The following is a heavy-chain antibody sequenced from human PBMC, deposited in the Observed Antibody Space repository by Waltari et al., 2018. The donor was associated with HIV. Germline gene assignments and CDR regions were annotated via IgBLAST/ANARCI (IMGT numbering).Heavy chain of an antibody. Sequence: DVQLLESGGGLVQPGGSLRLSCAVSGITFRNFAMSWVRQAPGKGLEWVAAIGSGGNTYYADSVKGRFTISRDNPKNTLYLQMNSLSAEDTAIYYCATSLFWFGEPHSWGQGTLVTVSS. CDR2: IGSGGNT. D-gene: IGHD3-10*01. J-gene: IGHJ4*02. CDR1: GITFRNFA. CDR3: ATSLFWFGEPHS. V-gene: IGHV3-23*01.